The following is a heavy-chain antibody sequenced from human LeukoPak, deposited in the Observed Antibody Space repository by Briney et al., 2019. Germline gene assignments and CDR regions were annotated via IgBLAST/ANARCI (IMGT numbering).Heavy chain of an antibody. D-gene: IGHD1-1*01. Sequence: PGGSLRLSCAASGFTFRNYGMYWVPQAPGKGLEWVALISKDGTNDYYADSVKGRFTISRDNSKNTLYLQMNSLISEDTAVYYCARSTLGTMTRLGDYWGQGTLVTVSS. CDR3: ARSTLGTMTRLGDY. V-gene: IGHV3-30*03. CDR2: ISKDGTND. CDR1: GFTFRNYG. J-gene: IGHJ4*02.